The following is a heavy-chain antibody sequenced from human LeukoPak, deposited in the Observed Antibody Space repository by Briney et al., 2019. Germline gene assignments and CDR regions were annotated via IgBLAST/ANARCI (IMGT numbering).Heavy chain of an antibody. CDR2: IYHSGST. D-gene: IGHD5-12*01. CDR3: ARGGGYASPIGY. V-gene: IGHV4-59*01. Sequence: PSETLTLTCTRSGGSISTYYWRWIRQPPGKGLEWIGYIYHSGSTNYNPSLKSRVTISVDTSKNQFSLKLGSVTAADTAVYYCARGGGYASPIGYWGQGALVTVSS. CDR1: GGSISTYY. J-gene: IGHJ4*02.